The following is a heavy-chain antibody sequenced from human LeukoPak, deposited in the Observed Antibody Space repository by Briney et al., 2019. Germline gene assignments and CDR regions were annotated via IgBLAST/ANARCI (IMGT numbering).Heavy chain of an antibody. CDR1: GFIVSCNY. CDR3: ARDHYYYDSSGYYV. Sequence: PGGSLRLSCAASGFIVSCNYMTWVRQAPGKGLEWVAVIYTTGGTYYADSVKGRFTISRDNSKNTLYLQMNSLRAEDTAVYYCARDHYYYDSSGYYVWGQGTLVTVSS. CDR2: IYTTGGT. V-gene: IGHV3-66*01. J-gene: IGHJ4*02. D-gene: IGHD3-22*01.